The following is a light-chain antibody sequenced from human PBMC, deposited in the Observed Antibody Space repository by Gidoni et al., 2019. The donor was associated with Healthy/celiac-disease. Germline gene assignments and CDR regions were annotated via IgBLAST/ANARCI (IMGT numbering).Light chain of an antibody. CDR3: QQSYSTPGVT. Sequence: DIQMTQSPSYLSASVGDRVTITCRASKSISSYLNWYQQKPGKAPKLLIYAAASLQSGVPSRFSGSGAWKEFTLTISSLQPEDFATDYCQQSYSTPGVTFGHGTKVDIK. CDR2: AAA. V-gene: IGKV1-39*01. J-gene: IGKJ3*01. CDR1: KSISSY.